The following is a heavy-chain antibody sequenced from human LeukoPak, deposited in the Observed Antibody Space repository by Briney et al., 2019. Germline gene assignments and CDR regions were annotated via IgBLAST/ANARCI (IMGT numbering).Heavy chain of an antibody. CDR3: ARAVVGEDNYYMDV. V-gene: IGHV3-48*03. CDR2: ISSSGSTI. J-gene: IGHJ6*03. Sequence: GGSLRLSCAASGFTFSSYEMNWVRQAPGKGLEWVSYISSSGSTIYYADSVKGRFTISRDNAKNSLYLQMNSLRAEDTAVYYCARAVVGEDNYYMDVWGKGTTVTISS. D-gene: IGHD3-16*01. CDR1: GFTFSSYE.